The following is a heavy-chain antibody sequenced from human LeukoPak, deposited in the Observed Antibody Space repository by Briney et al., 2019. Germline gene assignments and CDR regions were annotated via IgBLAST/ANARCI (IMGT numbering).Heavy chain of an antibody. CDR2: IYTSGST. V-gene: IGHV4-61*02. D-gene: IGHD1-7*01. Sequence: PSETLSLTCTVSGGSISSGSYYWSWIRQPAGKGLEWIGRIYTSGSTNYNPSLKSRVTISVDTSKNQFSLKLSSVTAADTAVYYCARDRALRYNWNYDAFDIWGQGTMVTVSS. J-gene: IGHJ3*02. CDR3: ARDRALRYNWNYDAFDI. CDR1: GGSISSGSYY.